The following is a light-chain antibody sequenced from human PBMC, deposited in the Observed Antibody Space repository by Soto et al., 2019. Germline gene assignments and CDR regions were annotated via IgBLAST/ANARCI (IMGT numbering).Light chain of an antibody. CDR1: QAISSY. CDR2: AAS. CDR3: QHYNSYSEA. V-gene: IGKV1-9*01. J-gene: IGKJ1*01. Sequence: DIQLTQAPSFLSASAGDRVSITYRASQAISSYLAWYRQKPGRAPKLLIYAASTLQSGVPSRFSGSGSGTEFTLTISSLQPDDFATYYCQHYNSYSEAFGQGTKVDI.